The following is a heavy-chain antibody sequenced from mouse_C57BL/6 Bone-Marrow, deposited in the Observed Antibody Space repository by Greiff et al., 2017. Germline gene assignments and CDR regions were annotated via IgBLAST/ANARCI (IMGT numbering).Heavy chain of an antibody. CDR1: GFTFTDYY. V-gene: IGHV7-3*01. CDR3: SRSPRDDGSSYARYFDV. CDR2: IRNKANGYTT. Sequence: EVQVVESGGGLVQPGGSLSLSCAASGFTFTDYYMSWVRQPPGKALEWLGFIRNKANGYTTEYSASVKGRFTISRDNSQGFLYLQMNALRAEDSATYYCSRSPRDDGSSYARYFDVWGTGTTVTVSS. D-gene: IGHD1-1*01. J-gene: IGHJ1*03.